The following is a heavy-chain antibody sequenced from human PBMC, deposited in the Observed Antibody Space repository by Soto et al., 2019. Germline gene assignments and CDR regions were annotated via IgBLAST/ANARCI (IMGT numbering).Heavy chain of an antibody. CDR1: GGSISSYY. CDR3: ARLDIVVVPAAKNYYYYMDV. J-gene: IGHJ6*03. Sequence: SETLSLTCTVSGGSISSYYWSWIRQPPGKGLEWIGYIYYSGSTNYNPSLKSRVTISVDTSKNQFSLKLSSVTAADTAVYYCARLDIVVVPAAKNYYYYMDVWGKGTTVTVSS. V-gene: IGHV4-59*08. D-gene: IGHD2-2*03. CDR2: IYYSGST.